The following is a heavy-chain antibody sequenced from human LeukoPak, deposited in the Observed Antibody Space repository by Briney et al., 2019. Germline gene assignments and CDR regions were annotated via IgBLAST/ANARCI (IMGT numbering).Heavy chain of an antibody. CDR2: IIPIFGTA. J-gene: IGHJ4*02. V-gene: IGHV1-69*05. D-gene: IGHD3-22*01. CDR3: ARSYYYDSSGYYYPLDY. CDR1: GYTFTSYG. Sequence: GASVKVSCKASGYTFTSYGISWVRQAPGQGLEWMGGIIPIFGTANYAQKFQGRVTITTDESTSTAYMELSSLRSEDTAVYYCARSYYYDSSGYYYPLDYWGQGTLVTVSS.